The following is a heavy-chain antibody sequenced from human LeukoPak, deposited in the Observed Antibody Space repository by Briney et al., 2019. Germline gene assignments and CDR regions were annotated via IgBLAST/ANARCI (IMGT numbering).Heavy chain of an antibody. J-gene: IGHJ4*02. CDR1: GLTVSSNY. CDR3: ARDSTRANYFDY. V-gene: IGHV3-53*01. Sequence: GGSLRPSCAASGLTVSSNYMSWVRQAPGKGLEWVSVIYSGGSTYYADSVKGRFTISRDNSKNTLYLQMNSLRAEDTAVYYCARDSTRANYFDYWGQGTLVTVSS. CDR2: IYSGGST.